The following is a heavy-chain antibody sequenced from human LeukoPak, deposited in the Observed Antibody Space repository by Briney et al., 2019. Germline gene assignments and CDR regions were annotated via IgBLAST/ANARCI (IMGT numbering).Heavy chain of an antibody. J-gene: IGHJ6*03. CDR2: ISAYNGNT. D-gene: IGHD2-2*01. CDR3: ARAMDCSSTSCYRNYYYYYYMDV. CDR1: GYTFTSYG. V-gene: IGHV1-18*01. Sequence: ASVKVSCKASGYTFTSYGISWARQAPGQGLEWMGWISAYNGNTNYAQKLQGRVTMTTDTSTSTAYMELRSLRSDDTAVYYCARAMDCSSTSCYRNYYYYYYMDVWGKGTTVTVSS.